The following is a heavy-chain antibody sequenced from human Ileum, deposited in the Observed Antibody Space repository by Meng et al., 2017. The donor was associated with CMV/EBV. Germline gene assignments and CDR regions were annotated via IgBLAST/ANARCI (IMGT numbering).Heavy chain of an antibody. CDR3: AKTARIPTA. V-gene: IGHV4-59*01. CDR2: IYYIGNT. Sequence: SETLSLTCTVSGGSISNSYWSWIRQPPGKGLEWIGYIYYIGNTNYNPSLKSRVTISIDRSKNQFSLKLTSVTAADTAVYYCAKTARIPTAWGQGTLVTVSS. CDR1: GGSISNSY. J-gene: IGHJ1*01. D-gene: IGHD2-21*01.